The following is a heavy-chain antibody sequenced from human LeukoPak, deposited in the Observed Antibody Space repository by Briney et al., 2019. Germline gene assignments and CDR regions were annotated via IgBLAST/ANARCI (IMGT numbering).Heavy chain of an antibody. Sequence: ASVKVSCKASGYTFTSYYMHWVRQAPGQGLEWMGIINPSGGSTSYAQKFQGRVTMTRDTSTSTVYMELSSLRSEDMAVYYCVYFRGWQTVDYWGQGTLVTVSS. J-gene: IGHJ4*02. CDR3: VYFRGWQTVDY. CDR1: GYTFTSYY. CDR2: INPSGGST. V-gene: IGHV1-46*01. D-gene: IGHD6-19*01.